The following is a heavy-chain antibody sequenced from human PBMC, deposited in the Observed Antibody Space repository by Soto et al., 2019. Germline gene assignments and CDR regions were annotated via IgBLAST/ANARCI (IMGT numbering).Heavy chain of an antibody. Sequence: GASQRLSYASSGITVSSKYMCWGRHAAGGGLEMVSLSPSSGPTYYADYVQGRFTISTDTSENTAHLQMESLRAEDTAVYYCAMDDDLCDGVRSYEVPLDVWGKGTTVTLPS. CDR3: AMDDDLCDGVRSYEVPLDV. D-gene: IGHD2-21*01. CDR1: GITVSSKY. J-gene: IGHJ6*04. CDR2: SPSSGPT. V-gene: IGHV3-53*01.